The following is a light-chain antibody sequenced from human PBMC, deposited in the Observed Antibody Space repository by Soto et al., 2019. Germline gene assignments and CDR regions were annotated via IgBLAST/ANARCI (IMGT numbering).Light chain of an antibody. CDR2: SND. Sequence: QSVLTQAPSASGTPGQRVTISCSGSSSNIGSNTVSWYQQVPGTAPKLLIYSNDQRPSGVPDRFSGSKSGTSASLAIGRLQSEDEADYYCAAWDGSLNGWVFGGGTKLTVL. V-gene: IGLV1-44*01. J-gene: IGLJ2*01. CDR3: AAWDGSLNGWV. CDR1: SSNIGSNT.